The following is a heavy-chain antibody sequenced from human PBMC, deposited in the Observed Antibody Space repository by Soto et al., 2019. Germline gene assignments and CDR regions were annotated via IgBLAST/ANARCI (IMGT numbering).Heavy chain of an antibody. J-gene: IGHJ6*02. D-gene: IGHD2-15*01. V-gene: IGHV4-4*02. Sequence: QVQLQEPGPGLVKPSGTLSLTCAVSGGSISSSNCWCWVRQPPGKRLEWIGEIYHSGSTNYNPSLQSRVTISVDKSNIQFSLKLSSVTADDKAVYYCARGWFWDMTDYYYGMDVWGQGTTVTVSS. CDR2: IYHSGST. CDR3: ARGWFWDMTDYYYGMDV. CDR1: GGSISSSNC.